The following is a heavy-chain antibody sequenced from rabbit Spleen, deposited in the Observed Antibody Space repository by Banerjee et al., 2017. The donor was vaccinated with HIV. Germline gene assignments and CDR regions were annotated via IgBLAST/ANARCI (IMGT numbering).Heavy chain of an antibody. CDR3: ARNTGRSFSSSGMNL. CDR2: IDAGSSGFT. V-gene: IGHV1S40*01. Sequence: QSLEESGGDLVKPGASLTLTCTASGVSFSSNHYMCWVRQAPGKGLEWIACIDAGSSGFTNSASWAKGGFTCSKTSSTTVTLKMTGLTFADTATYFCARNTGRSFSSSGMNLWGPGTSSPS. D-gene: IGHD8-1*01. CDR1: GVSFSSNHY. J-gene: IGHJ6*01.